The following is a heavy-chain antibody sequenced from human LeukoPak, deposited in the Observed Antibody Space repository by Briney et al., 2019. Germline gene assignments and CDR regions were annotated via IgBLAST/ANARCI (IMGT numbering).Heavy chain of an antibody. CDR3: VGGIGWQPDY. CDR1: PVITFSDCL. Sequence: PGGSLRLSCAASPVITFSDCLMNWVRQAPGKGLEGVAIIRQDGRVTFYLDAVRGRFTISRDNAKSSVYLEINSLRAEDTAVYYCVGGIGWQPDYWGQGTLVTVSS. J-gene: IGHJ4*02. V-gene: IGHV3-7*03. CDR2: IRQDGRVT. D-gene: IGHD6-19*01.